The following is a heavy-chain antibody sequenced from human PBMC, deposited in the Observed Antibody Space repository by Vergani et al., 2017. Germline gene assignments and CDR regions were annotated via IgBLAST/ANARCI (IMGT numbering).Heavy chain of an antibody. D-gene: IGHD2-15*01. CDR3: ASPARLTAAPAA. Sequence: QVHLVQSGAEVKKPGYSVKISCKVSGDTVTSYAISWVRQAPGQGLEWMGGSIPFVTAPTFTQTFQGRVSITTDGSTSTVYMELRGLRSEDTAVYYCASPARLTAAPAAGGQGTLVTVSS. V-gene: IGHV1-69*05. CDR2: SIPFVTAP. J-gene: IGHJ4*02. CDR1: GDTVTSYA.